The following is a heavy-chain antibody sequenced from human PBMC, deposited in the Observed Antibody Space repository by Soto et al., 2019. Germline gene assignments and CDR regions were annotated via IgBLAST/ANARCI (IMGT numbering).Heavy chain of an antibody. CDR2: ISAYNGNT. D-gene: IGHD6-6*01. J-gene: IGHJ6*02. CDR3: ARDQGSSSVYYYYYGMDV. Sequence: ASVKVSCKASGYTFTSYGISWVRQAPGQGLEWMGWISAYNGNTNYAQKLQGRVTMTTDTSTSTAYMELRSLRSDDTAVYYCARDQGSSSVYYYYYGMDVWGQGTTVTAP. V-gene: IGHV1-18*01. CDR1: GYTFTSYG.